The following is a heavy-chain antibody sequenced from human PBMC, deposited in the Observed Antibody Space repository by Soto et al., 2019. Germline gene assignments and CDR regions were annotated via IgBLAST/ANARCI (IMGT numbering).Heavy chain of an antibody. CDR2: IYHSGST. D-gene: IGHD2-2*01. CDR3: DRVPDR. Sequence: SETLSLTCAVSGGSISSGGYSWSWIRQPPGKGLEWIGYIYHSGSTYYNPSLKSRVTISVDRSKNQFSLKLSSVTAADTAVYYCDRVPDRWGQGTRVNVAS. J-gene: IGHJ5*02. CDR1: GGSISSGGYS. V-gene: IGHV4-30-2*01.